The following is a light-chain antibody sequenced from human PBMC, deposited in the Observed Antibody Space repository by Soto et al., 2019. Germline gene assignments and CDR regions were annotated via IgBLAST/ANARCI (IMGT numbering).Light chain of an antibody. J-gene: IGKJ1*01. CDR2: GAS. CDR1: QSVSSN. V-gene: IGKV3-15*01. CDR3: QQYNNFHSWA. Sequence: EIVMTQSPATLSVSPGERATLSCRASQSVSSNLAWYQQKPGQAPRLLIYGASTRATGIPARFSGSGSGTEFTLTISSLQSEDFAVYYCQQYNNFHSWAFGQGTKV.